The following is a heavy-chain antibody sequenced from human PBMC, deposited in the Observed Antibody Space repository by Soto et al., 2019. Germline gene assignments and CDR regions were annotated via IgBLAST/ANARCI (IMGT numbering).Heavy chain of an antibody. CDR1: GYTFTSHG. J-gene: IGHJ6*02. D-gene: IGHD3-16*01. CDR2: INGYTGNT. V-gene: IGHV1-18*01. CDR3: ARSWVTGKGGIDV. Sequence: QVQLVQSGAEVKKPGASVKVSCKASGYTFTSHGLSWVRQAPGRGLEWMGWINGYTGNTNYAQKFQGRVTMTTDTSTNTAYLDLWTLISDDTAVYYCARSWVTGKGGIDVWGQGTTVTVSS.